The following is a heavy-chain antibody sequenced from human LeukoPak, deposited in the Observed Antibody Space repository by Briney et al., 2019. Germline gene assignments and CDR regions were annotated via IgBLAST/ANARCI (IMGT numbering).Heavy chain of an antibody. CDR2: IYYSGST. J-gene: IGHJ4*02. V-gene: IGHV4-59*01. CDR3: ASATGYSSMALNY. CDR1: GGSISSYY. D-gene: IGHD6-13*01. Sequence: PSETLSLTCTVSGGSISSYYWSWIRQPPGKGLEWIGYIYYSGSTNYNPSLKSRVTISVDTSKNQFSPKLSSVTAADTAVYYCASATGYSSMALNYWGQGTLVTVSS.